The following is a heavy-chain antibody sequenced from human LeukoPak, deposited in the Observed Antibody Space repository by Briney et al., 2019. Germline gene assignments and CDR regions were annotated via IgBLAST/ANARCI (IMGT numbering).Heavy chain of an antibody. D-gene: IGHD3-10*01. Sequence: PGGSLRLSCAASGFSVSNNYMNWVRQTPGKGLEWVSVLYSSGGTSYFDSVKGRFTISADDSKNSLFLHMNNLRAEDTALYYCARDGPKTRRVRGLLDAFDMWGQGTMVTVSS. CDR3: ARDGPKTRRVRGLLDAFDM. J-gene: IGHJ3*02. CDR1: GFSVSNNY. V-gene: IGHV3-53*01. CDR2: LYSSGGT.